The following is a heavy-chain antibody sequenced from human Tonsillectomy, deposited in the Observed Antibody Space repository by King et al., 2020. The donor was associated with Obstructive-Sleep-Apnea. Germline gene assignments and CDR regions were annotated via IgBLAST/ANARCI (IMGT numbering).Heavy chain of an antibody. CDR1: GFIFSNAW. CDR3: TRYYDFWSGYPAPFDY. V-gene: IGHV3-15*01. Sequence: VQLVESGGGLVKPGGSLRLSCAASGFIFSNAWMSWVRQAPGKGLEWVGRIKSKTDDGTTDYGAPVKGRFTISRDDSKNTLYLQMNSLKTDDTAVYYCTRYYDFWSGYPAPFDYWGQGTLVTVSS. D-gene: IGHD3-3*01. CDR2: IKSKTDDGTT. J-gene: IGHJ4*02.